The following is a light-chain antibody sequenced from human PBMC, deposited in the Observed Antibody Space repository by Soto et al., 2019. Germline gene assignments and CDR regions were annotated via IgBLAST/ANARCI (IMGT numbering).Light chain of an antibody. CDR2: AAS. CDR3: LHLNSYPRFT. CDR1: QGITSY. J-gene: IGKJ3*01. V-gene: IGKV1-9*01. Sequence: DIQLTQSPSFLSASVGDRVTITCRASQGITSYLAWYQQKPGKAPKLLIYAASTLQSGVPSRFSGSGSGTEFTLTLSSLQPEDFATYYCLHLNSYPRFTFGPGTKVDIK.